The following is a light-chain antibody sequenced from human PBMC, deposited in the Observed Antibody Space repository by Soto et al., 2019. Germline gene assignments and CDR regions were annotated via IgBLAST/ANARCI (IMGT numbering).Light chain of an antibody. J-gene: IGLJ3*02. V-gene: IGLV2-14*01. CDR3: SSYTSSSTWV. Sequence: SVLPQPASVSGSRGQSNTISCTGTSSDVGGYNYVSWYQQHAGKAPKLMICDVSNRPSGISNRFSGSKSGNTASLTISGLQAEDEADYYCSSYTSSSTWVFGGGTKVTVL. CDR1: SSDVGGYNY. CDR2: DVS.